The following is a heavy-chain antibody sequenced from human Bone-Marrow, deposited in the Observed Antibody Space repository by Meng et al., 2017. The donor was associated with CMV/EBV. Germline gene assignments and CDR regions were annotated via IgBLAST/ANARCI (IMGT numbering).Heavy chain of an antibody. J-gene: IGHJ6*02. Sequence: GESLKIYCAASGFSFGDYAMSWVRQAPGKGLQWVSGIDWNGGNTGYADSVKGRFTISRDNAKNSLVLQMNSLRAEDTAFYYCARVDNAHYYYGVDVWGQGTTVTVSS. CDR3: ARVDNAHYYYGVDV. CDR1: GFSFGDYA. D-gene: IGHD1-1*01. CDR2: IDWNGGNT. V-gene: IGHV3-20*04.